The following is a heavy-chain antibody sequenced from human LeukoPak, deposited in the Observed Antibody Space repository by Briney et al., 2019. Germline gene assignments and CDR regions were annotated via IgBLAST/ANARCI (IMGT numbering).Heavy chain of an antibody. CDR3: TRANWRPTALDS. CDR1: GFSFGDYP. V-gene: IGHV3-49*04. J-gene: IGHJ4*02. CDR2: MRSKDDGGTT. D-gene: IGHD1-1*01. Sequence: PGRSLRLSCRTSGFSFGDYPMSWVRQAPGQGLEWVGCMRSKDDGGTTDYAAPVRGRFIISRDDSKNIAYLEMNSLRTEDTAVYCCTRANWRPTALDSWGQGTLLTDSS.